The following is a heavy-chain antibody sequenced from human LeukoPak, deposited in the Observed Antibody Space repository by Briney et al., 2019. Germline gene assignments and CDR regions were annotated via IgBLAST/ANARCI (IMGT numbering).Heavy chain of an antibody. J-gene: IGHJ4*02. Sequence: GESLKISCKGSGYSFTSYWIGWVRQMPGKGLEWMEIIYPGDSDTRYSPSFQGQVTISADKSTSTAYLQWSSLKASDTAMYYCARSMSVDTPMVYGYYFDYWGQGTLVTVSS. V-gene: IGHV5-51*01. D-gene: IGHD5-18*01. CDR2: IYPGDSDT. CDR1: GYSFTSYW. CDR3: ARSMSVDTPMVYGYYFDY.